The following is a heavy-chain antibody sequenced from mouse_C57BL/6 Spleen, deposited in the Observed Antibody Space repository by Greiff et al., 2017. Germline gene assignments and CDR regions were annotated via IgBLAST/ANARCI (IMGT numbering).Heavy chain of an antibody. J-gene: IGHJ4*01. Sequence: QVQLQQPGAELVKPGASVKMSCKASGYTFTSYWITWVKQRPGQGLEWIGDIYPGSGSTNYNEKFKSKATLTVDTSSSTAYMQLSSLTSEDSAVYYCARWRGYDGYYAMDYWGQGTLVTVSA. CDR2: IYPGSGST. CDR1: GYTFTSYW. CDR3: ARWRGYDGYYAMDY. D-gene: IGHD2-2*01. V-gene: IGHV1-55*01.